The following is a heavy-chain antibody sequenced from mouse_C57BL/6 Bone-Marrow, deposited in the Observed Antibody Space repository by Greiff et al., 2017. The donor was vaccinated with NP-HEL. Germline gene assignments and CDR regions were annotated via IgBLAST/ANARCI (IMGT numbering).Heavy chain of an antibody. J-gene: IGHJ3*01. Sequence: VQLKESGPELVKPGASVKISCKASGYSFTDYNMNWVKQSNGKSLEWIGVINPNYGTTSYNQKFKGKATLTVDQSSSTAYMQLNSLTSEDSAVYCCAPNFYYSNEFAYWGQGTLVTVSA. CDR1: GYSFTDYN. V-gene: IGHV1-39*01. CDR2: INPNYGTT. D-gene: IGHD2-5*01. CDR3: APNFYYSNEFAY.